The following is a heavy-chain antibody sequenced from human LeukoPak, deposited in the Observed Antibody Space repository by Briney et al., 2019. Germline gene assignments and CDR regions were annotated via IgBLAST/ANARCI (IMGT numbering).Heavy chain of an antibody. D-gene: IGHD2/OR15-2a*01. CDR3: SGQVGFYFCY. CDR1: GGLNCSYY. Sequence: ETLTLMCALSGGLNCSYYTRGMRQPPGKGLEWIGSISYSGRTNYNPSLKSRVTISVDTSKNQCSLKLSSVTAADTAIYYCSGQVGFYFCYWGGRARVTVSS. CDR2: ISYSGRT. J-gene: IGHJ4*02. V-gene: IGHV4-59*08.